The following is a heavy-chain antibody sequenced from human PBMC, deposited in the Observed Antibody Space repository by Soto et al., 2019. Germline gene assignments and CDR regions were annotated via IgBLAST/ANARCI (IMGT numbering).Heavy chain of an antibody. CDR3: AKNLRFLEWLLSHPHDAFDI. D-gene: IGHD3-3*01. J-gene: IGHJ3*02. Sequence: GGSLRLSCAASGFTFSSYAMSWVRQAPGKGLEWVSAISGSGGSTYYADSVKGRFTISRDNSKNTLYLQMNSLRAEDTAVYYCAKNLRFLEWLLSHPHDAFDIWGQGTMVTVSS. CDR2: ISGSGGST. CDR1: GFTFSSYA. V-gene: IGHV3-23*01.